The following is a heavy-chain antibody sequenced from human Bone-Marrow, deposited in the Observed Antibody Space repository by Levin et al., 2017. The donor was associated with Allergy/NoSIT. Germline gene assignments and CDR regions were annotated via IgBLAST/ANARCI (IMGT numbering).Heavy chain of an antibody. Sequence: SGPTLVNPTQTLTLTCTFSGFSLPPRGVGVGWIRQPPGKALEWLALIYWDDDKRHSPSLKSRLSITKDTSKNQVLLTMARMDPVDTATYYCVCHMFVVVPGPMIAFDVWGQGAMVTVSS. J-gene: IGHJ3*01. V-gene: IGHV2-5*02. CDR1: GFSLPPRGVG. D-gene: IGHD2-2*01. CDR3: VCHMFVVVPGPMIAFDV. CDR2: IYWDDDK.